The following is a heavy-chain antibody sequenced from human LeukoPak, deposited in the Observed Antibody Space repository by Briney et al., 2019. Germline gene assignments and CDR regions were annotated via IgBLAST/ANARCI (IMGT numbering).Heavy chain of an antibody. CDR2: ISGSGGST. Sequence: EAGGSLRLSCAASGFTFSSYAMSWVRQAPGKGLEWVSAISGSGGSTYYADSVKGQFSISRDNSKNTLYLQMNSLRAEDTAVYYCAKTISAPNSRVCDYWGQGALVSVFS. D-gene: IGHD6-6*01. V-gene: IGHV3-23*01. CDR1: GFTFSSYA. CDR3: AKTISAPNSRVCDY. J-gene: IGHJ4*02.